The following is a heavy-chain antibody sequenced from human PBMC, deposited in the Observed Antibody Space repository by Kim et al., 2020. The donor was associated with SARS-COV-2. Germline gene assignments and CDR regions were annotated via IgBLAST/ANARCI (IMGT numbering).Heavy chain of an antibody. CDR1: GGSISSSSYY. V-gene: IGHV4-39*01. D-gene: IGHD4-17*01. J-gene: IGHJ3*02. CDR2: IYYSGST. CDR3: ARQGGGHDYGDVDAFDI. Sequence: SETLTLTCTVSGGSISSSSYYWGWIRQPPGEGLEWIGSIYYSGSTYYNPSLKSRVTISVDTSKNQFSLKLSSVTAADTAVYYCARQGGGHDYGDVDAFDIWGQGTMVTVSS.